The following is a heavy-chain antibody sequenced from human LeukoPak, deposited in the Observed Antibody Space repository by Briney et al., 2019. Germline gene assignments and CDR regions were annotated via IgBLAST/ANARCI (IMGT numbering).Heavy chain of an antibody. V-gene: IGHV1-2*02. CDR3: ARLSYDSSGYYNWFDP. CDR2: INPNSGGT. Sequence: GASVKVSCKASGYTFTGYYMHWVRQAPGQGLGWMGWINPNSGGTNYAQKFQGRVTMTRDTSISTAYMELSRLRSDDTAVYYCARLSYDSSGYYNWFDPWGQGTLVTVS. CDR1: GYTFTGYY. J-gene: IGHJ5*02. D-gene: IGHD3-22*01.